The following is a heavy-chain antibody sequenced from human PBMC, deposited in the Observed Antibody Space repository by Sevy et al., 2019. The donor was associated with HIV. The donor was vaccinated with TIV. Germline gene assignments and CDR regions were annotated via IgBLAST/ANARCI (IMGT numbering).Heavy chain of an antibody. CDR3: VRYTGVWSGHYYYNYGMVV. Sequence: GGSLRLSCSASGFTFSSYAMHWVRQAPGKGLEYVSAISSNGGSTYYADSVKGRFTISRDNSKNTLYLQMSSLRAEDTAVYYCVRYTGVWSGHYYYNYGMVVWGQGTTVTVSS. D-gene: IGHD3-3*01. V-gene: IGHV3-64D*06. J-gene: IGHJ6*02. CDR1: GFTFSSYA. CDR2: ISSNGGST.